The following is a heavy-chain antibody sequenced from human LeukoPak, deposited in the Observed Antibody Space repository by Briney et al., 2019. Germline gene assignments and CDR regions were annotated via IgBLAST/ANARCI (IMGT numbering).Heavy chain of an antibody. CDR2: IKQDGSEK. Sequence: ETLSLTCTVSGGSISSYYWSWVRQAPGKGLEWVANIKQDGSEKYYVDSVKGRFTISRDNAKNSLYLQMNSLRAEDTAVYYCASAYSSGWYYYYYYMDVWGKGTTVTVSS. J-gene: IGHJ6*03. V-gene: IGHV3-7*01. D-gene: IGHD6-19*01. CDR1: GGSISSYY. CDR3: ASAYSSGWYYYYYYMDV.